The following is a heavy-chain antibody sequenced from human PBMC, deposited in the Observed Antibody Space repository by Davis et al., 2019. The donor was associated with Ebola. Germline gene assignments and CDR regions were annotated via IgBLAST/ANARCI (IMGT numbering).Heavy chain of an antibody. V-gene: IGHV3-23*01. CDR1: GFTFSGSA. D-gene: IGHD6-19*01. J-gene: IGHJ3*02. CDR2: INGSGVRT. Sequence: GESLKISCAASGFTFSGSAMHWVRQAPGRGLEWVSTINGSGVRTFYAASVKGRFTMSRDNSRNVVDLQMNSLRVEDTAVYFCAKDRQNRSGWYDTFDILGQGTVVTVSS. CDR3: AKDRQNRSGWYDTFDI.